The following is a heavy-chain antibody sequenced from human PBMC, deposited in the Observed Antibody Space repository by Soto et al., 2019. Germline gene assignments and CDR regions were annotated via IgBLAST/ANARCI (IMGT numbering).Heavy chain of an antibody. CDR3: ARPGSTTVVWNGAFEN. D-gene: IGHD2-2*01. CDR1: GFTFSNYA. J-gene: IGHJ4*02. Sequence: EVQLLNFGGGLAQPGGSLRLSCAASGFTFSNYAMNWVRQAPGKGLEWVSVISSGGSTYYADSVKGRFTISRDNSKNTLYLQMNRLRADDTAVYYCARPGSTTVVWNGAFENWGQGTLVTVSS. V-gene: IGHV3-23*01. CDR2: ISSGGST.